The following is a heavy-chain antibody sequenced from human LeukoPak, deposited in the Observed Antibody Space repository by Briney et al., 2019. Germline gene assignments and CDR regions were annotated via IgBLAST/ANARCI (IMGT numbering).Heavy chain of an antibody. D-gene: IGHD2-15*01. Sequence: SETLSLTCTVSGGSISSYYWSWIRQPPGKGLEWIGYIYYSGSTNYNPSLKSRVTISVDTSKSQFSLKLSSVTAADTAVYYCASLNQPGFCSGGTCHDYWGQGTLVTVSS. V-gene: IGHV4-59*01. CDR2: IYYSGST. CDR3: ASLNQPGFCSGGTCHDY. J-gene: IGHJ4*02. CDR1: GGSISSYY.